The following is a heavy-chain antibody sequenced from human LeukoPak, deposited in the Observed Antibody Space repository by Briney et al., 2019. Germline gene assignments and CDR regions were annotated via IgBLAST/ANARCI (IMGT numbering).Heavy chain of an antibody. V-gene: IGHV3-23*01. CDR3: AKDLQPTEYSSSSGLFDY. CDR2: ISGSGVST. J-gene: IGHJ4*02. D-gene: IGHD6-6*01. Sequence: GGSLRLSCAASGFTFSSYAMHWVRQAPGKGLEWVSAISGSGVSTYHADSVKGRFTISRDNSKNTMYVQMNSLRAEDTAVYYCAKDLQPTEYSSSSGLFDYWGQGTLVTVSS. CDR1: GFTFSSYA.